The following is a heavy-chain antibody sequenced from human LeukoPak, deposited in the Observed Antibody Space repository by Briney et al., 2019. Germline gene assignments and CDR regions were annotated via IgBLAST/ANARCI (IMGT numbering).Heavy chain of an antibody. CDR1: GAPITPSNHY. J-gene: IGHJ4*02. D-gene: IGHD1-26*01. Sequence: SETLSLTCTVSGAPITPSNHYWGWIRQTPGKTLEWIANNYYSRHTLYNPSLKSRALISVDTSSNQCSLRLTSVTAADTAVYYCAAPPGPTYYSPVDFWGQGTSVSVSS. CDR2: NYYSRHT. CDR3: AAPPGPTYYSPVDF. V-gene: IGHV4-39*01.